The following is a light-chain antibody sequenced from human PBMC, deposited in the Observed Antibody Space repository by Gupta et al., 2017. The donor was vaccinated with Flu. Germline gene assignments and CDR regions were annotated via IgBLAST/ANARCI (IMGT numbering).Light chain of an antibody. CDR1: TSNIGSNY. CDR3: AAWDSNLSGVV. V-gene: IGLV1-51*01. CDR2: DNA. J-gene: IGLJ2*01. Sequence: QSVLTRLSAVSAASGEKVTIACYGSTSNIGSNYVAWYQQFPGEAPKLLIYDNANPASEIPDRVSGSKCGTSATLGSAGLQTGDEADYYCAAWDSNLSGVVFGGGTKLTVL.